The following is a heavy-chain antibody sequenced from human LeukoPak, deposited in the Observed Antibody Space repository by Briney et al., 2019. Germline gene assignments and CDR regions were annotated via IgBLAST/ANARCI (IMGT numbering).Heavy chain of an antibody. V-gene: IGHV4-59*01. Sequence: SETLSLTCSVSDDSITMYYWTWIRQPPGKGLERIGYVDHTGSTNFNPSLNGRVSISRDTTKNLFALRLRSVTAADTAVYCCAKGRVSSSTWYSTYYYYFYMDLWGKGTTVTVSS. CDR1: DDSITMYY. J-gene: IGHJ6*03. CDR3: AKGRVSSSTWYSTYYYYFYMDL. CDR2: VDHTGST. D-gene: IGHD6-13*01.